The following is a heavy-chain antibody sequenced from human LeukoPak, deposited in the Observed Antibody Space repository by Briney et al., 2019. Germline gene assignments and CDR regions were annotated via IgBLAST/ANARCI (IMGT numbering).Heavy chain of an antibody. CDR1: VGSISSSSYY. CDR2: IYYSGST. V-gene: IGHV4-39*07. Sequence: PSETLSLTCTVPVGSISSSSYYCGWIRQPPGNGMEWIGRIYYSGSTYYNPSLKSRVTIPVTTSKTQFSLKWISVTAGARAVFFCAGVFNGRYFDYWGQGTLVTVPS. CDR3: AGVFNGRYFDY. J-gene: IGHJ4*02. D-gene: IGHD3-10*01.